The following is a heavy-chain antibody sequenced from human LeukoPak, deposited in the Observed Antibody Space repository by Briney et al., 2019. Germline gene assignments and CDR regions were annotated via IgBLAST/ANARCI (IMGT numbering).Heavy chain of an antibody. V-gene: IGHV4-4*07. J-gene: IGHJ5*02. CDR1: GGSISSYY. CDR2: MYTSGST. CDR3: ARDMADCSSTSCYTYWFDP. Sequence: SETLSLTCTVAGGSISSYYWSWIRQPAGKGLEWIGRMYTSGSTNYNPSLKSRVTMSVDTPKNQFSLKLSSVTAADTAVYYCARDMADCSSTSCYTYWFDPWGQGTLVTVSS. D-gene: IGHD2-2*02.